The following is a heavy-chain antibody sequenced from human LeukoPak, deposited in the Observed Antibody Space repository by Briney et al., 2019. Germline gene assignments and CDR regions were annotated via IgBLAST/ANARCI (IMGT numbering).Heavy chain of an antibody. D-gene: IGHD6-19*01. CDR2: IIPIFGTA. J-gene: IGHJ4*02. V-gene: IGHV1-69*13. Sequence: SVKVSCKASGGTFNSYAISWVGQAPGQGLEWMGGIIPIFGTANYAQKFQGRVTITAYASTSTAYMELSSLRSEDTAVYYCARGRPRKSSGWYFGYWGQGTLVTVSS. CDR1: GGTFNSYA. CDR3: ARGRPRKSSGWYFGY.